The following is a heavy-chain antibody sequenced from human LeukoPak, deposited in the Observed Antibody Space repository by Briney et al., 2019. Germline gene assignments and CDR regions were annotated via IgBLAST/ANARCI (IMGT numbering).Heavy chain of an antibody. CDR3: ARDWSNGYSVSHYFGF. Sequence: SETLSLTCAVYGGSFSGYYWSWIRQPPGKGLEWIGEINHSGSTNYNPSLKSRVTISADTSKNQFSLKLSSVTAADTAVYYCARDWSNGYSVSHYFGFWGQGTLVSVSS. V-gene: IGHV4-34*01. CDR1: GGSFSGYY. J-gene: IGHJ4*02. CDR2: INHSGST. D-gene: IGHD3-22*01.